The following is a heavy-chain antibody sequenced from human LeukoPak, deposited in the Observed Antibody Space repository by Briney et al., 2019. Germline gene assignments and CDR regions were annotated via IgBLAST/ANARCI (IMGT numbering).Heavy chain of an antibody. V-gene: IGHV3-11*01. CDR3: AREPHITMVRGVIID. D-gene: IGHD3-10*01. CDR2: ISSSGSTI. J-gene: IGHJ4*02. CDR1: GFTFSDYY. Sequence: PGGSLRLSCAASGFTFSDYYMSWIRQAPGKGLEWVSYISSSGSTIYYADSVKGRFTISRDNAKNSLYLQMNSLRAEDTAVYYCAREPHITMVRGVIIDWGQGTLVTVSS.